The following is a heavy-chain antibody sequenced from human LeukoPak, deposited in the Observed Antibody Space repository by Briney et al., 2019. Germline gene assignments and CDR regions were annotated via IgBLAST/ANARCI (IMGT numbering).Heavy chain of an antibody. CDR3: ARVYSSSWYDLYYYYYMDV. D-gene: IGHD6-13*01. Sequence: GGSLRLSCAASGFTFSSYEMNWVRQAPGKGLVWVSRINSDGSSTSYADSVKGRFTISRDNAKNTLYLQMNSLRAEDTAVYYCARVYSSSWYDLYYYYYMDVWGKGTTVTVSS. J-gene: IGHJ6*03. V-gene: IGHV3-74*01. CDR1: GFTFSSYE. CDR2: INSDGSST.